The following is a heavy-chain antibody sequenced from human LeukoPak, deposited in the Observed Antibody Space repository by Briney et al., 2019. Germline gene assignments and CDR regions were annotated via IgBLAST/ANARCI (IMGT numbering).Heavy chain of an antibody. CDR2: IIPIFGTA. J-gene: IGHJ4*02. Sequence: ASVKVSCKASGGTFSSYAISWVRQAPGQGLEWMGGIIPIFGTANYAQKFQGRVTITADESTSTAYMELSSLRSEDTAVYYCARGAPSNYYDSSGYLSYWGQGTLVTVSS. D-gene: IGHD3-22*01. V-gene: IGHV1-69*13. CDR1: GGTFSSYA. CDR3: ARGAPSNYYDSSGYLSY.